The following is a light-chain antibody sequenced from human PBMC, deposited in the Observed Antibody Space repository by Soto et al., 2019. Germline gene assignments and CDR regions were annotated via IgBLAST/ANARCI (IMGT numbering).Light chain of an antibody. Sequence: QSALTQPRSVSGSPGQSVTISCTGTSSDVGGYNYVSWYQQHPAKAPKLMIYDVSKRPSGVPDRFSGSKSGNTASLSISGLQAEYEADYYCCSYAGSYAYVGGTGTKVTVL. J-gene: IGLJ1*01. V-gene: IGLV2-11*01. CDR2: DVS. CDR1: SSDVGGYNY. CDR3: CSYAGSYAYV.